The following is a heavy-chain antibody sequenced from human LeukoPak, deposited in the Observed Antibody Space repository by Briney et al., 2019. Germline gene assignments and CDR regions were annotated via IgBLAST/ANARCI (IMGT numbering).Heavy chain of an antibody. Sequence: GGSLRLPCAASGFTFSSYAMHWVRQAPGKGLEWVAVISYDGSNKYYADSVKGRFTISRDNSKNTLYLQMNSLRAEDTAVYYCARGRRFLEWLGWFDPWGQGTLVTVSS. CDR2: ISYDGSNK. CDR1: GFTFSSYA. J-gene: IGHJ5*02. D-gene: IGHD3-3*01. CDR3: ARGRRFLEWLGWFDP. V-gene: IGHV3-30*04.